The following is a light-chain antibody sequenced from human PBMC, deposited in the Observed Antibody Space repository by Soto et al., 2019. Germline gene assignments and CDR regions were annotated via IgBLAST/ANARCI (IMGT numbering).Light chain of an antibody. CDR2: DVT. Sequence: QSALGQPASVSGSPGQSITISCTGTSSDVGGYEYVSWYQHQPDKAPKLITYDVTNRPSGVSTRFSGSKSGNTASLTISGIQTEDEADYYCASITRSSTSVFGTGTKVTVL. CDR1: SSDVGGYEY. V-gene: IGLV2-14*01. CDR3: ASITRSSTSV. J-gene: IGLJ1*01.